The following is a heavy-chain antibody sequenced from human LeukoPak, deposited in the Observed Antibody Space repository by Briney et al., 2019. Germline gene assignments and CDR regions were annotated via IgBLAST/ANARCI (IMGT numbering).Heavy chain of an antibody. CDR3: ARDDGGRYSAGWYDAFDI. D-gene: IGHD6-13*01. V-gene: IGHV3-7*01. J-gene: IGHJ3*02. Sequence: PGGSLRLSCAASAFTLSGYWMTWVRQAPGRGLEWVASINRDGSEKHYVDSVKGRFTISRDNARNSLFLQMDSLRAEDTALYFCARDDGGRYSAGWYDAFDIWGPGTMVTVSS. CDR1: AFTLSGYW. CDR2: INRDGSEK.